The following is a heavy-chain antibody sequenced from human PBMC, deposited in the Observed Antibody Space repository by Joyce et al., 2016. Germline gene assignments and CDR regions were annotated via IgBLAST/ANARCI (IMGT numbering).Heavy chain of an antibody. Sequence: QLVQSGAEVKKPGASVKVSCKTSGYTFSSHGISWVRQAPGQGLEWRSWISGNKDSTKSAQKCQDRVIVTTDTSTSTAYMELRSLRSDDTAVYYWARDSPYINWGNTFDIWGQGTMVTVSS. D-gene: IGHD7-27*01. CDR2: ISGNKDST. CDR1: GYTFSSHG. J-gene: IGHJ3*02. V-gene: IGHV1-18*01. CDR3: ARDSPYINWGNTFDI.